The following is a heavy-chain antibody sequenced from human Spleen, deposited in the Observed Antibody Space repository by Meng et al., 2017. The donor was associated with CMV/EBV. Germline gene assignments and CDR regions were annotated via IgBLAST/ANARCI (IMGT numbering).Heavy chain of an antibody. CDR1: GFTVSSYW. Sequence: GESLKISCAASGFTVSSYWMHWVRQAPGKGPVWVSHINSDGSNTGYADFVKGRFTTSRDNAKNTLYLQMNSLRAEDTAVYYCARASDHPYFFDSSGLPDYWGQGTLVTVSS. J-gene: IGHJ4*02. CDR2: INSDGSNT. V-gene: IGHV3-74*01. CDR3: ARASDHPYFFDSSGLPDY. D-gene: IGHD3-22*01.